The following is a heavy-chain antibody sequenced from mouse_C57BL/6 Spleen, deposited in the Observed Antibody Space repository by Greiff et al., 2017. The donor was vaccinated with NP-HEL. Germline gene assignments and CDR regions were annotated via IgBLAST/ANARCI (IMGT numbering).Heavy chain of an antibody. CDR3: ARRYYGSRNYYAMDY. D-gene: IGHD1-1*01. Sequence: VQLQQSDAELVKPGASVKISCKVSGYTFTDHTIHWMKQRPEQGLEWIGYIYPRDGSTKYNEKFKGKATLTADKSSSTAYMQLNSLTSEDSAVYFCARRYYGSRNYYAMDYWGQGTSVTVSS. CDR1: GYTFTDHT. J-gene: IGHJ4*01. V-gene: IGHV1-78*01. CDR2: IYPRDGST.